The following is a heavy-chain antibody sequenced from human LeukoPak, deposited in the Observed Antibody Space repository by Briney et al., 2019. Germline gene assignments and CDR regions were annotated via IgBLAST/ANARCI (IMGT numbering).Heavy chain of an antibody. D-gene: IGHD3-16*02. CDR2: INHSGST. Sequence: SETLSLTCAVYGGSFSGYYWSWIRQPPGKGLEWIGEINHSGSTNYNPSLKSRVTISVDTSKNQFSLKLSSVTAADTAVYYCARHGGYYDYVWGSYRLDYFDYWGQGTLVTVSS. V-gene: IGHV4-34*01. CDR1: GGSFSGYY. CDR3: ARHGGYYDYVWGSYRLDYFDY. J-gene: IGHJ4*02.